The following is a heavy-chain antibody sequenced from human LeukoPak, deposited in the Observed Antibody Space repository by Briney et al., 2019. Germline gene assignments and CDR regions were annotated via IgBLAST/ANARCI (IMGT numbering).Heavy chain of an antibody. J-gene: IGHJ4*02. CDR1: GFTVSSNH. V-gene: IGHV3-53*04. CDR2: IYGGGST. Sequence: GGSLRLSCAASGFTVSSNHMSWVRQAPGKGLEWVSVIYGGGSTQYADSVKGRFTISKHNSKNTLYLQMNSLRGEDTAVYYCARAKLWFIGYWGQGTLVTVSS. CDR3: ARAKLWFIGY. D-gene: IGHD5-18*01.